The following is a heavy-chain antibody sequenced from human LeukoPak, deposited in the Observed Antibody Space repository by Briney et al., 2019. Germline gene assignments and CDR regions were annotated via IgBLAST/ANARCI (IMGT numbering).Heavy chain of an antibody. J-gene: IGHJ6*02. Sequence: GASVKVSCKASGYTFTSYDINWVRQATGQGLERMGGVDPEDGETIYAQKFQGRVTMTEDTSADTAYMELSSLRSEDTAVYYCATETPTRSYRYYYGMDVWGQGTTVTVSS. CDR1: GYTFTSYD. CDR3: ATETPTRSYRYYYGMDV. D-gene: IGHD1-26*01. CDR2: VDPEDGET. V-gene: IGHV1-24*01.